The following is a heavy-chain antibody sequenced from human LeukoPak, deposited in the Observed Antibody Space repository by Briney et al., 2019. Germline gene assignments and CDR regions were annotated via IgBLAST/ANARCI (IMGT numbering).Heavy chain of an antibody. J-gene: IGHJ4*02. D-gene: IGHD1-1*01. CDR1: GFSFSNFW. CDR2: IKQDGSEK. CDR3: ASLGN. Sequence: PGGSLRLSCAASGFSFSNFWMSWVRQAPGKGLEWVANIKQDGSEKFYVDSVKGRFTISRDNAKNSLFLQMNSLRADDTAVYYCASLGNWGQGTLVTVSS. V-gene: IGHV3-7*01.